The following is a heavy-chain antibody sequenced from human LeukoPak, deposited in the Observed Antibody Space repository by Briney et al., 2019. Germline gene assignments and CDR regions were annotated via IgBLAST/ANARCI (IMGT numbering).Heavy chain of an antibody. Sequence: TGGSLRLSCAASGFTVSSNYMSWVRQAPGKGLEWVSVIYSGGSTYYADSVKGRFTISRDNSKNTLYLQMNSLRAEDTAVYYCAKDPPYYYDSSGSYGEYWGQGTLVTVSS. V-gene: IGHV3-53*01. CDR1: GFTVSSNY. J-gene: IGHJ4*02. CDR3: AKDPPYYYDSSGSYGEY. CDR2: IYSGGST. D-gene: IGHD3-22*01.